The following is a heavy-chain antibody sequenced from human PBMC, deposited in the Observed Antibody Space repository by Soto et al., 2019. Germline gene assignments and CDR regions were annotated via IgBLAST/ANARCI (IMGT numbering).Heavy chain of an antibody. J-gene: IGHJ3*02. V-gene: IGHV3-21*01. CDR2: ISSSSSYI. D-gene: IGHD3-3*01. Sequence: GGSLRLSCAASGFTFSSYSMNWVRQAPGKGLEWVSSISSSSSYIYYADSVKGRFTISRDNAKNSLYLQMNSLRAEDTAVYYCASTSLRFLEWLLPGLSDAFDIWGQGTMVTVSS. CDR1: GFTFSSYS. CDR3: ASTSLRFLEWLLPGLSDAFDI.